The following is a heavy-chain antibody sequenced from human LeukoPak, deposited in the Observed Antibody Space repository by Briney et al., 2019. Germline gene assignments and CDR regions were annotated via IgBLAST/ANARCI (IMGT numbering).Heavy chain of an antibody. CDR3: ARSLRVRGVPDYMDV. CDR2: ISDSGNT. D-gene: IGHD3-10*01. CDR1: GFTLSSYA. V-gene: IGHV3-23*01. Sequence: GGSLRLSCAASGFTLSSYAMSWVRQAPGKGLEWVSAISDSGNTYHADSVKGRFTISRDNSKNMLYLQMNSLRADDTAVYYCARSLRVRGVPDYMDVWGKGTTVTISS. J-gene: IGHJ6*03.